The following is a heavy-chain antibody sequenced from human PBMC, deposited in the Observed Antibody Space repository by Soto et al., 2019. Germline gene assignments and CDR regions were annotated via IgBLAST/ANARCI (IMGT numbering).Heavy chain of an antibody. CDR3: AKQTSVGYCSSNSCYGYYYYGMDV. J-gene: IGHJ6*02. V-gene: IGHV3-23*01. Sequence: GSLRLSCAASGFTFSSYAMSWVRQAPGKGLEWVSVITGTGGSTHYADSVKGRFTISRDNSKNTLYLHMNSLRAEDTAVYYCAKQTSVGYCSSNSCYGYYYYGMDVWGQGTTVTVSS. CDR2: ITGTGGST. D-gene: IGHD2-2*01. CDR1: GFTFSSYA.